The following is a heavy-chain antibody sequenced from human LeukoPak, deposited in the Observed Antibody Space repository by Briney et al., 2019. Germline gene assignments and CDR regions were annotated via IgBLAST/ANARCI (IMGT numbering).Heavy chain of an antibody. CDR1: GGSISSSSYY. CDR2: IYYSGST. CDR3: ARRSYLPAAGAVYFDY. Sequence: SETLSLTCTVSGGSISSSSYYWGWIRQPPGKGLEWIGSIYYSGSTYYNPSLKSRVTISVDTSKNQFSLKLSSVTAADTAVYYCARRSYLPAAGAVYFDYWGQGTLVTVSS. D-gene: IGHD6-13*01. J-gene: IGHJ4*02. V-gene: IGHV4-39*01.